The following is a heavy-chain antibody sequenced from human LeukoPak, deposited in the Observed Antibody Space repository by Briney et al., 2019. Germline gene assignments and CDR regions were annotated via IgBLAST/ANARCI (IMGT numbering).Heavy chain of an antibody. D-gene: IGHD3-3*01. J-gene: IGHJ4*02. Sequence: AAVKVSRKASDYTLIDYDISWVRQAPAQGLEWMGWISVYNGNTNYAQKLQGRVTMTTDTSTSTAYMELRSLRSDDTAVYYCARDQGVDFWSGYYPLFGFDYWGEGTLVTVSS. CDR3: ARDQGVDFWSGYYPLFGFDY. CDR1: DYTLIDYD. V-gene: IGHV1-18*01. CDR2: ISVYNGNT.